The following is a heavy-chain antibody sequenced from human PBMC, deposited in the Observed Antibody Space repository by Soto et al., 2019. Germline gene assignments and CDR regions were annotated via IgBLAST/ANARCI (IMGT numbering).Heavy chain of an antibody. V-gene: IGHV3-23*01. CDR2: ISGSGGST. CDR1: GFTFSSYS. CDR3: AKDRATLIVGPFDY. D-gene: IGHD3-22*01. J-gene: IGHJ4*02. Sequence: EVPLLESGGGVVQPGGFMRLSCAASGFTFSSYSLSLVRQAPGKGLEWVAAISGSGGSTYYADSVKGRFTISRDNSKNTLYLKMNSLRAEDTAVYYCAKDRATLIVGPFDYWGQGTLVTVSS.